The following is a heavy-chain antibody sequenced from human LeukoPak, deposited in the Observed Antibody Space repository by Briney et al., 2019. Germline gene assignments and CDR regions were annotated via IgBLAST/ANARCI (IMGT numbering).Heavy chain of an antibody. Sequence: QSGGSLRLSCAASGFTFSSYGMHWVRQAPGKGLEWVAFIRYDGSNKYYADSVKGRFTISRDNSKNTLYLQMNSLRAEDTAVYYCANPPWDNDFWSGSADYWGQGTLITVSS. CDR1: GFTFSSYG. D-gene: IGHD3-3*01. CDR2: IRYDGSNK. J-gene: IGHJ4*02. CDR3: ANPPWDNDFWSGSADY. V-gene: IGHV3-30*02.